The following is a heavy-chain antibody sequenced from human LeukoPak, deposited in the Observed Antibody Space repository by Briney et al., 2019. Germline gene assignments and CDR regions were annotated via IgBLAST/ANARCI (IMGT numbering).Heavy chain of an antibody. CDR1: EFTISRYW. V-gene: IGHV3-74*01. Sequence: GGSLRLSCAASEFTISRYWMHWVRQAPGKGLVWVSNINNDGSITTYADSVKGRFTISRDNVKNTLFLQMNSLGAEDTALYHCARGWNTTPRSGFDIWGLGTTVTVSS. CDR2: INNDGSIT. CDR3: ARGWNTTPRSGFDI. D-gene: IGHD1/OR15-1a*01. J-gene: IGHJ3*02.